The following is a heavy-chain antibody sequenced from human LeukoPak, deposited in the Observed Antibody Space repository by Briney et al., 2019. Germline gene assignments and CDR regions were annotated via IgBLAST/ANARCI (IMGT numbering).Heavy chain of an antibody. Sequence: PGGSLRLSCAASGFTFSSYSMNWVRQAPGKGLEWVSYISSSSSTIYYADSVEGRFTISRDNAKNSLYLQMNSLRAEDTAVYYCARRNSLRGFDYWGQGTLVTVSS. CDR1: GFTFSSYS. CDR3: ARRNSLRGFDY. J-gene: IGHJ4*02. D-gene: IGHD2-21*01. V-gene: IGHV3-48*04. CDR2: ISSSSSTI.